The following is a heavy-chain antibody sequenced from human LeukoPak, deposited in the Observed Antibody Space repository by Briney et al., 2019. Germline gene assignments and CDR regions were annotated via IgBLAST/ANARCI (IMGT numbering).Heavy chain of an antibody. J-gene: IGHJ1*01. CDR1: GGSISSSSYY. Sequence: SETLSLTCTVSGGSISSSSYYWGWIRQPPGKGLEWIGSIYYSGSTYYNPSLKSRVTISVDTSKTQFSLKLSSVTAADTAVYYCARFLFSSWYRAEYFQHWGQGTLVTVSS. CDR2: IYYSGST. V-gene: IGHV4-39*01. CDR3: ARFLFSSWYRAEYFQH. D-gene: IGHD6-13*01.